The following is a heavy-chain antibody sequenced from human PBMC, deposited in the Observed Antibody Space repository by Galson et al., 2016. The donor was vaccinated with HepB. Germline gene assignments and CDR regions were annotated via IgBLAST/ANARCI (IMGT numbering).Heavy chain of an antibody. J-gene: IGHJ4*02. D-gene: IGHD2-15*01. CDR3: ARDGFVASRVFDS. CDR1: GFRISNNW. Sequence: SLRLSCAVSGFRISNNWMTWVRQSPDKGLEWVANIKPDGSEKYYVDSVKGRFTISRDNAKNSLYLQLNSLRAEDTAVNYCARDGFVASRVFDSWGQGTLVMVSS. CDR2: IKPDGSEK. V-gene: IGHV3-7*03.